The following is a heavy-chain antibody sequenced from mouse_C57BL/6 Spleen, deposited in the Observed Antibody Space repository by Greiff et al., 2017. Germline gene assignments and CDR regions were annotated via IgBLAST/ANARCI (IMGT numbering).Heavy chain of an antibody. J-gene: IGHJ2*01. CDR2: ISDGGSYT. CDR3: ARDRLGPYFDY. D-gene: IGHD4-1*01. CDR1: GFTFSSYA. V-gene: IGHV5-4*01. Sequence: EVKLMESGGGLVKPGGSLKLSCAASGFTFSSYAMSWVRQTPEKRLEWVATISDGGSYTYYPDNVKGRFTISRDNSKNNLYLQMSHLKSEDTAMYYCARDRLGPYFDYWGQGTTLTVSS.